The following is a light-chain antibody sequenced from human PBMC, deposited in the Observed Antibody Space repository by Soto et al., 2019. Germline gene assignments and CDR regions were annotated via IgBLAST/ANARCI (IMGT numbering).Light chain of an antibody. CDR2: GAS. V-gene: IGKV3-20*01. Sequence: TQSPSTLSASVGDTVTITCRASQSVTTRLAWYQHKPGQAPTLLMSGASNRASGVPVRFSGSGSGTDFTLTITRLEPEDFALYYCQQYGGSPITFGLGTRLEIK. CDR3: QQYGGSPIT. CDR1: QSVTTR. J-gene: IGKJ5*01.